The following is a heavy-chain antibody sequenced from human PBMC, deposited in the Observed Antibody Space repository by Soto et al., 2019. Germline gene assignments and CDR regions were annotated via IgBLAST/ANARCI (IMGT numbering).Heavy chain of an antibody. CDR1: GGTFSSYA. CDR3: ARAYRPRRIQNAFDI. D-gene: IGHD5-18*01. V-gene: IGHV1-69*13. Sequence: GASVKVSCKASGGTFSSYAISWVRQAPGQGLEWMGGIIPIFGTANYAQKFQGRVTITADESTSTAYMELSSLRSEDTAVYYCARAYRPRRIQNAFDIWGQGTMVTVSS. CDR2: IIPIFGTA. J-gene: IGHJ3*02.